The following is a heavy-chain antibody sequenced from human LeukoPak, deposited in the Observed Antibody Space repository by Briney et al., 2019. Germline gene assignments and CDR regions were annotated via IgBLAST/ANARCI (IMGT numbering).Heavy chain of an antibody. CDR2: IYTSGST. D-gene: IGHD2-2*01. Sequence: SETLSLTCTVSGSISGYYWSWIRQPPGKGLEWIGYIYTSGSTNYDPSLESRVTISVDTSKNQFSLDLSSVTAADTAVYYCARQKCTSTSCLTKNAFDIWGHGTMVTVSS. CDR3: ARQKCTSTSCLTKNAFDI. CDR1: GSISGYY. V-gene: IGHV4-4*09. J-gene: IGHJ3*02.